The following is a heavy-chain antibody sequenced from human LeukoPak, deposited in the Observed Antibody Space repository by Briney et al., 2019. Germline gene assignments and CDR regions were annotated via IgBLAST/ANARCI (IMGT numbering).Heavy chain of an antibody. Sequence: ASVKVSCKTSGYSENFYGITWVRQVDGQGLEWMGSISAQHGQTEYAPNSQDRVTMTTDTYTNTAYMELRSLRSDDTAVYYCAGSLGYCTSNVCYLKYWGQGTLVTVSS. CDR1: GYSENFYG. V-gene: IGHV1-18*01. CDR2: ISAQHGQT. D-gene: IGHD2-8*01. CDR3: AGSLGYCTSNVCYLKY. J-gene: IGHJ4*02.